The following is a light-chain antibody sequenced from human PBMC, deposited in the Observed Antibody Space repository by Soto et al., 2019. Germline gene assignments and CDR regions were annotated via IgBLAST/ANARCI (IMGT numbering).Light chain of an antibody. CDR1: QSVSNNY. J-gene: IGKJ2*01. V-gene: IGKV3-20*01. CDR2: GSS. Sequence: EVVLTQSPGTLSLSPGERATLSCRASQSVSNNYFAWYQQKPDQAPRLLIFGSSDRATGIPDRFSGSGSGTDFTLNISRREPEDFVVYYCQQYGSSPPYTFGQGTKLEIK. CDR3: QQYGSSPPYT.